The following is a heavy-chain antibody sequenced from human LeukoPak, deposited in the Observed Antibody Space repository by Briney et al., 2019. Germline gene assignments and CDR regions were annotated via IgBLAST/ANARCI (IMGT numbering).Heavy chain of an antibody. CDR1: GYTFTDYY. D-gene: IGHD7-27*01. V-gene: IGHV1-2*02. CDR2: INPNSGDI. Sequence: GASVKVSCKASGYTFTDYYMHWVRQAPGQGLEWMGWINPNSGDINYEQEFQGRVTMTRDTSISTAYMELSRLRSDDTAMYYCASNRGESLWGQGTLVTVSS. CDR3: ASNRGESL. J-gene: IGHJ4*02.